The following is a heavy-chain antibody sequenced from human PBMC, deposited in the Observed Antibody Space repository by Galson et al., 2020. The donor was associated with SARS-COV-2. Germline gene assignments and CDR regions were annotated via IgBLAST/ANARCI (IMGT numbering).Heavy chain of an antibody. CDR1: GFTFGDYY. Sequence: GGSLRLSCAASGFTFGDYYMSWIRQSPGKGLEWVSYISSSGTRMYYADSVKGRFTISRDNAKNSLYLQRNSLRDEATAVYYCARPIINMICGVVIIGWFDPWGQGTLGTVCS. CDR2: ISSSGTRM. J-gene: IGHJ5*02. V-gene: IGHV3-11*01. CDR3: ARPIINMICGVVIIGWFDP. D-gene: IGHD3-3*01.